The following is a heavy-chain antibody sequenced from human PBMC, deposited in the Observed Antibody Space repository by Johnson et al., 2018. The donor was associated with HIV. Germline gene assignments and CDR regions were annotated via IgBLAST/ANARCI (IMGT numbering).Heavy chain of an antibody. D-gene: IGHD6-6*01. CDR2: ISWNSGSI. CDR3: AKVSSSSTWAHDPFDV. Sequence: VQLVESGGGLVQPGRSLRLSCAASGFTFDDYAMHWVRQAPGKGLEWVSGISWNSGSIGYADSVTGRFPISRDNAKNSLYLQMNSLRVEDTALYYCAKVSSSSTWAHDPFDVWGQGTMVTVSS. J-gene: IGHJ3*01. CDR1: GFTFDDYA. V-gene: IGHV3-9*01.